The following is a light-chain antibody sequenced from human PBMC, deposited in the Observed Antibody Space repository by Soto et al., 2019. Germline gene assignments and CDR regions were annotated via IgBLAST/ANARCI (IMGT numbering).Light chain of an antibody. CDR1: QSVSVNS. Sequence: EIVMTQSPATLSVSPGERATLSCRASQSVSVNSLAWYQQKGGQAHRLLIYAASTRATGVPDRFSGTGSGTDFALTISRLETDDSAVYYCKQYGGSPFTFGPGTKVDIK. J-gene: IGKJ3*01. CDR3: KQYGGSPFT. CDR2: AAS. V-gene: IGKV3-20*01.